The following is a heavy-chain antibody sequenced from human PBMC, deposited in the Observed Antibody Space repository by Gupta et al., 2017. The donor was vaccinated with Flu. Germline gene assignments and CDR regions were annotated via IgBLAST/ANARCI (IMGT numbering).Heavy chain of an antibody. CDR3: ATGDRNGYYYRLDY. CDR1: GLSFSSHE. J-gene: IGHJ4*02. D-gene: IGHD5-18*01. CDR2: ISTGADSM. V-gene: IGHV3-48*03. Sequence: EVQLVESGGGLVQPGGSLRLSCTASGLSFSSHEMNWVRQAPGKGLEWVSFISTGADSMYYADSVKGRCTISRDSAKNSLYLQMNSLRAEDTGVYYCATGDRNGYYYRLDYWGQGTLVTVSS.